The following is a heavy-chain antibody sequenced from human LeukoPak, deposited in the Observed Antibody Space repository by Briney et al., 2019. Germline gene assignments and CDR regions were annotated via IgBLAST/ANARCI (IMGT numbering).Heavy chain of an antibody. CDR1: GFXFSDHY. Sequence: PGGSLRLSCAASGFXFSDHYIDWVRQAPGKGLEWVGRSINKAYSYTTEYAASVKGRFTISRDDSKNSLYLQMDGLKTEDTAVYYCARAGRSGSYGYFDSWGQGTLVTVSS. CDR2: SINKAYSYTT. D-gene: IGHD1-26*01. V-gene: IGHV3-72*01. J-gene: IGHJ4*02. CDR3: ARAGRSGSYGYFDS.